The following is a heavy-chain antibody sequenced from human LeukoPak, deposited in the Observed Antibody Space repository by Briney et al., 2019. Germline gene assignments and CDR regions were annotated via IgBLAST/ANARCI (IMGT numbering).Heavy chain of an antibody. CDR3: ARYYRLDY. J-gene: IGHJ4*02. V-gene: IGHV3-30*03. CDR2: ISYDGSNK. D-gene: IGHD3-10*01. Sequence: GGSLRLSCAASGFTFSSYGMHWVRQAPGKGLEWVAVISYDGSNKYYADSVKGRFTISRDNSKNTLYLQTNSLRAEDTAVYYCARYYRLDYWGQGTLVTVSS. CDR1: GFTFSSYG.